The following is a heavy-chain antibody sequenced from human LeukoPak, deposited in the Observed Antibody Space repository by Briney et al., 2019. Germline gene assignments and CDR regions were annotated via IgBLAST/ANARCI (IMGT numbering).Heavy chain of an antibody. Sequence: ASVKVSCKASGYTFTSCGISWVRQAPGQGLEWMGWISAYNGNTNYAQKLQGRVTMTTDTSTSTAYMELRSLRSDDTAVYYCARDFYDSSGYYYEADYWGQGTLVTVSS. CDR3: ARDFYDSSGYYYEADY. CDR2: ISAYNGNT. V-gene: IGHV1-18*01. D-gene: IGHD3-22*01. J-gene: IGHJ4*02. CDR1: GYTFTSCG.